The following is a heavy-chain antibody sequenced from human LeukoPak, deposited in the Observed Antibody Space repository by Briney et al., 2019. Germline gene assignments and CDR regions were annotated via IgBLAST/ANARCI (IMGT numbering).Heavy chain of an antibody. Sequence: SETLSLTCTVSGVSISSYYWYWIRQPPGKGLEWIGYMYHTGITKYNPSLKSRVTISVDTSKNQFSLRLSSVTAADTAIYYCAALDDYSPTGLDYWGQGTLVTVSS. V-gene: IGHV4-59*08. CDR2: MYHTGIT. J-gene: IGHJ4*02. CDR3: AALDDYSPTGLDY. CDR1: GVSISSYY. D-gene: IGHD4-11*01.